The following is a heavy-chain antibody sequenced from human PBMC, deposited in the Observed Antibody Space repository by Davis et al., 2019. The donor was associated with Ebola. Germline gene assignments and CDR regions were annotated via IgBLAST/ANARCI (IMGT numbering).Heavy chain of an antibody. V-gene: IGHV3-21*01. D-gene: IGHD6-19*01. J-gene: IGHJ4*02. Sequence: GESLKISCAASGFTFSSNRMNWVSQAPGKGLEWVASIISSGSYKYYADSVKGRFTISRDNAKNSLYLQMNSLRAEDTDVYYCARVVAVAYFDYWGQGTLVTVSS. CDR3: ARVVAVAYFDY. CDR2: IISSGSYK. CDR1: GFTFSSNR.